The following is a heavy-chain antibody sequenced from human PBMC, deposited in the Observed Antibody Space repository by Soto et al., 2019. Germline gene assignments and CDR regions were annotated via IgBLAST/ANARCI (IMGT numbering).Heavy chain of an antibody. CDR3: ARHSNQLLGFDY. CDR1: GYSFTSYW. J-gene: IGHJ4*02. CDR2: IDPSDSYT. Sequence: XSLKISFKGSGYSFTSYWIRWVLQMPGKGLEWMGRIDPSDSYTNYSPSFQGHVTISADKSISTAYLQWSRMKASDTAMYYCARHSNQLLGFDYWGQGTLVTVSS. D-gene: IGHD2-2*01. V-gene: IGHV5-10-1*01.